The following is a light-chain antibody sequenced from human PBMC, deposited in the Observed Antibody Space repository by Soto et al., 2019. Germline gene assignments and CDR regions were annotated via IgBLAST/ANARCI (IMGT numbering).Light chain of an antibody. CDR2: GIS. Sequence: EIVLTQSPGTLSLSPGERATLSCRATQSIRNSYLAWYQQKPGQAPRLLIYGISSRATGIPDRFSGSGSGTDFTLTISRLEPEDFAVYYCQQYGGSPRTFGQGTKVEIK. V-gene: IGKV3-20*01. CDR1: QSIRNSY. J-gene: IGKJ1*01. CDR3: QQYGGSPRT.